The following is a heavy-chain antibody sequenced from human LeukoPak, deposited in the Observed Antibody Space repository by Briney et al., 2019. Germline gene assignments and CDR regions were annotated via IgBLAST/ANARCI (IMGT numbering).Heavy chain of an antibody. V-gene: IGHV6-1*01. D-gene: IGHD6-19*01. J-gene: IGHJ4*02. Sequence: SQTLSLTCAISGDSFSSNSAAWNWIRQSPSRGLEWLGRTYYRSKWNNDYAVSVKGRITINPDTSKNQFSLQLNSVTPEDTAVYYCAREPPIAVAGFFDYWGQGTLVTVSS. CDR1: GDSFSSNSAA. CDR2: TYYRSKWNN. CDR3: AREPPIAVAGFFDY.